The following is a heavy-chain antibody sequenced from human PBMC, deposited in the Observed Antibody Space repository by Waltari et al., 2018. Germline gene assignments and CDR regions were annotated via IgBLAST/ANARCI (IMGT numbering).Heavy chain of an antibody. CDR3: AKVPDASSHYFEY. V-gene: IGHV3-30*18. J-gene: IGHJ4*02. CDR1: GFIFSTYA. Sequence: QVQLVESGGSVVQPGRSLRLSCATSGFIFSTYAMHWVRQAPGKGREWVAMISYDGRVQFYGDSVKGRFTVSRDNSKNTLYLQMHSLRPEDTAVYYCAKVPDASSHYFEYWAREPWSPSPQ. CDR2: ISYDGRVQ.